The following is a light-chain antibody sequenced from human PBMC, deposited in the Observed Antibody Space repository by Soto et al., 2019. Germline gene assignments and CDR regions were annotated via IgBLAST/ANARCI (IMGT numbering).Light chain of an antibody. Sequence: EIVLTQSPGTLSLSPGERATLSCRASEFLSSSYLVWYQQKLGQAPRLLIYAASRRATGIPDRFSGSGSATEYTLTSNTLEPEDFAVYYCQQQGTFGQGTKLEIK. CDR2: AAS. J-gene: IGKJ2*01. V-gene: IGKV3-20*01. CDR3: QQQGT. CDR1: EFLSSSY.